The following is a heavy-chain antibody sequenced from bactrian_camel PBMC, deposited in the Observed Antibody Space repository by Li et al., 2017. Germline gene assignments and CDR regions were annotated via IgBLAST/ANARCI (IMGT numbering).Heavy chain of an antibody. J-gene: IGHJ6*01. CDR1: GFTFSSYD. V-gene: IGHV3S40*01. D-gene: IGHD4*01. Sequence: VQLVESGGGLVQPGGSLRLSCAASGFTFSSYDMSWVRQAPGKGLEWVSTIQTGGEGTYYADSVKGRFTISLDKAKNTVYLEMNSLKPEDTAVYYCAQKGSYISDYGGFGYWGQGTQVTVS. CDR2: IQTGGEGT. CDR3: AQKGSYISDYGGFGY.